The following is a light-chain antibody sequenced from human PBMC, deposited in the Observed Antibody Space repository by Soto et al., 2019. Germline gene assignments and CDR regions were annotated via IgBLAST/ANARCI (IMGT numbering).Light chain of an antibody. CDR2: LSSDGSH. J-gene: IGLJ2*01. Sequence: QPVLTQSPSASASLGASVKLTCTLSRGHSSYAIAWHQQQPEKGPRYLMKLSSDGSHYKGDGIPDRFSGSSSGAERYLTISSLQSEDEADYYCQTGGTGIVFGGGTKLTVL. V-gene: IGLV4-69*01. CDR3: QTGGTGIV. CDR1: RGHSSYA.